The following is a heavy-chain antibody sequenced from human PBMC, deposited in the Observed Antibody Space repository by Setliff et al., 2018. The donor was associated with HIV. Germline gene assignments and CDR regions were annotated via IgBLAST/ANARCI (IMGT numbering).Heavy chain of an antibody. CDR2: ISSSDSTI. V-gene: IGHV3-48*03. J-gene: IGHJ5*01. CDR3: TRPLLRTNTVYGILGNWFDS. CDR1: GFTFSNFE. D-gene: IGHD2-8*01. Sequence: PGGSLRLSCAASGFTFSNFEMNWVRQAPGKGLEWVSYISSSDSTIYYADSVWGRFTISRDNAKNSLYLQMNSLRAEDTAVYYCTRPLLRTNTVYGILGNWFDSWGRGTLVTVSS.